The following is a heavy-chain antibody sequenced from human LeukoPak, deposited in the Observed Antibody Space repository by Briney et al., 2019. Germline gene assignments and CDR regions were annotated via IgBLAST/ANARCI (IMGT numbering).Heavy chain of an antibody. CDR2: ISYDGSNK. Sequence: GGSLRLSCAASGFTFSSYAMHWVRQAPGKGLEWVAVISYDGSNKYYADSVKGRFTISRDNSKNTLYLQMNSLRAEDTAVYYCARDVVPSGSGYFDYWGQGTLVTVSS. D-gene: IGHD3-10*01. CDR1: GFTFSSYA. J-gene: IGHJ4*02. V-gene: IGHV3-30-3*01. CDR3: ARDVVPSGSGYFDY.